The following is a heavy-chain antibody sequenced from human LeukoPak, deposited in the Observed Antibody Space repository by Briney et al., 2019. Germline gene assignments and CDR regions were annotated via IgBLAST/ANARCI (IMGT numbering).Heavy chain of an antibody. CDR3: ARDLRYSGIAVPYYFDC. D-gene: IGHD6-19*01. CDR1: GFTFSSYA. J-gene: IGHJ4*02. CDR2: IIGSGGST. Sequence: PGGSLRLSCAASGFTFSSYAMSWVRQAPGKGLEWVSSIIGSGGSTYYADSVGGRFTISRDDSKNILFLQMNSLRAEDTAIYYCARDLRYSGIAVPYYFDCWGQGTLVTVSS. V-gene: IGHV3-23*01.